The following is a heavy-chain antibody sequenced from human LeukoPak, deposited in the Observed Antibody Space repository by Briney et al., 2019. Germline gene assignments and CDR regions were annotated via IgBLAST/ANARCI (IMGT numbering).Heavy chain of an antibody. CDR3: ARLGTTDWFDP. D-gene: IGHD4-17*01. CDR1: GGSISSYY. Sequence: PSETLSLTCTVSGGSISSYYWSWIRQPPGKGLEWIGYIYYSGSTNYNPSLKSRVTISADTSKNQFSLKLSSVTAADTAVYYCARLGTTDWFDPWGQGTLVTVSS. J-gene: IGHJ5*02. V-gene: IGHV4-59*08. CDR2: IYYSGST.